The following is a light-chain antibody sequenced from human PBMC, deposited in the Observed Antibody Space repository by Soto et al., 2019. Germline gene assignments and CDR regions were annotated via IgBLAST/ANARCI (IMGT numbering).Light chain of an antibody. V-gene: IGLV2-14*01. J-gene: IGLJ2*01. CDR3: NSYTSISTLV. Sequence: QSALTQPASVSGSPGQSITISCTGTSGDVGGFNYVSWYQQYPGKAPKLIIYEVSNRPSGVSNHFSGSKSGNTASLTISGLQAQDEADYYCNSYTSISTLVFGGGTKLTVL. CDR2: EVS. CDR1: SGDVGGFNY.